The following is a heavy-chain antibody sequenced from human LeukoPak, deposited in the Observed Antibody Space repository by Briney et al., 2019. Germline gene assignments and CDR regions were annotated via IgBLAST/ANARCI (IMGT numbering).Heavy chain of an antibody. Sequence: SETLSLTCAVYGGSFSGYYWSWIRQPPGKGLEWIGEINHSGSTNYNPSLKSRVTISVDTSKNQFSLKLSSVTAADTAVYYCARTGGYNPFDYWGQGTLVTVSS. D-gene: IGHD5-24*01. CDR3: ARTGGYNPFDY. CDR1: GGSFSGYY. V-gene: IGHV4-34*01. J-gene: IGHJ4*02. CDR2: INHSGST.